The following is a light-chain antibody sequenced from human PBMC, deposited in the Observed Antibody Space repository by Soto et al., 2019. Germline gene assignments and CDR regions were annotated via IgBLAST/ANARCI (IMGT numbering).Light chain of an antibody. CDR3: AAWDDRMGGPV. CDR2: KNN. V-gene: IGLV1-47*01. J-gene: IGLJ3*02. CDR1: SSNIGSNY. Sequence: QLVLTQPPSASETPGQRVTISCSGGSSNIGSNYVYWYQQLPGTAPKLLIYKNNLRPSGVPDRFSGSKSGTSASLAIGGLRSEDEADYHCAAWDDRMGGPVFGGGTKVTVL.